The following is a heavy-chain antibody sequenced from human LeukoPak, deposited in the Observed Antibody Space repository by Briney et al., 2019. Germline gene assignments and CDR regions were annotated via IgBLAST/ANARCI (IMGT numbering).Heavy chain of an antibody. V-gene: IGHV3-48*02. Sequence: QAGGSLRLSCAASGLTFSTYNMSWARQAPGKGLEWVSYISPSSTTIYYADSVKGRFTISRDNAKNSLYLQMNSLREEDTAVYYCARGAGIWGQGTMVTVSS. J-gene: IGHJ3*02. CDR2: ISPSSTTI. CDR1: GLTFSTYN. CDR3: ARGAGI.